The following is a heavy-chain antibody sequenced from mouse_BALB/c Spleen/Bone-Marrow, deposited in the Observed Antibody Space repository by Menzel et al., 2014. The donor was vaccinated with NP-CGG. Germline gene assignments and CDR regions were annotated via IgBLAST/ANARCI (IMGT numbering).Heavy chain of an antibody. J-gene: IGHJ4*01. CDR1: GFTFSDYY. V-gene: IGHV5-4*02. Sequence: DVMLVESGGGLVKPGGSLKLSCAASGFTFSDYYMYWVRQTPEKRLEWVATISDGGSYTYYPDSVKGRFTISRDNAKNNLFLQLSSLKSEDTAMYYCAREVSTDYWGQGTSVTVSS. CDR2: ISDGGSYT. CDR3: AREVSTDY.